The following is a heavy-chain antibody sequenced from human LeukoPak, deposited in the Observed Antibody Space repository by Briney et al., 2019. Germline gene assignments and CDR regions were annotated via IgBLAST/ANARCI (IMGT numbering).Heavy chain of an antibody. V-gene: IGHV1-18*01. CDR2: ISAYNGNT. CDR3: AREAGTDWYFDL. CDR1: GYTFTSYG. Sequence: ASVQVSCQASGYTFTSYGISWVRQAPGPGLEWMGWISAYNGNTNYAQKLQGRVTMTTDTSTSTAYMELRSLRSDDTAVYYCAREAGTDWYFDLWGRGTLVTVSS. D-gene: IGHD6-13*01. J-gene: IGHJ2*01.